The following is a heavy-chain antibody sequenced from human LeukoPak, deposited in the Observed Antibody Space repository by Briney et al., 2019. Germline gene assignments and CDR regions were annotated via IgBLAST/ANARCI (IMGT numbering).Heavy chain of an antibody. J-gene: IGHJ4*02. CDR1: GGTFSSCA. V-gene: IGHV1-69*04. D-gene: IGHD1-1*01. Sequence: SVKVSCKASGGTFSSCAISWVRQAPGQGLEWMGRIIPILGIANYAQKFQGRVTITADKSTSTAYMELSSLRSEDTAVYYCARDRGTAWPFDYWGQGTLVTVSS. CDR3: ARDRGTAWPFDY. CDR2: IIPILGIA.